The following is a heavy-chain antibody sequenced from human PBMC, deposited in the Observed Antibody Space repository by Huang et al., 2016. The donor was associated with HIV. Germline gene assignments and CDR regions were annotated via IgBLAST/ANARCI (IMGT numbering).Heavy chain of an antibody. D-gene: IGHD3-22*01. V-gene: IGHV4-61*01. CDR2: IYYRGST. Sequence: QVQLQESGPGLVKPSETLSLTCTVSGGSVSSGSYYWSWIRQPPGMGREVFGYIYYRGSTNHNPSRKSRVTISVDTSKNQFSLKLRSVTAADTAVYYCARTAITMIVVVTPYFDYWGQGTLVTVSS. CDR3: ARTAITMIVVVTPYFDY. CDR1: GGSVSSGSYY. J-gene: IGHJ4*02.